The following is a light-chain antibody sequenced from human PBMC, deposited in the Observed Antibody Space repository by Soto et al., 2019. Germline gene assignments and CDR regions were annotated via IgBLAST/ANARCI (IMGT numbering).Light chain of an antibody. CDR1: QDIRND. CDR2: AAS. V-gene: IGKV1-6*01. Sequence: AIQMTQSPSSLSASVGDRVTITCRASQDIRNDLGWYQQKPGKTPKLLIFAASSLQSGVPSRFSGSGSGTDFTLTISSLQPEDXAXXXXXQDFNYPWTFGQGTKVEIE. J-gene: IGKJ1*01. CDR3: XQDFNYPWT.